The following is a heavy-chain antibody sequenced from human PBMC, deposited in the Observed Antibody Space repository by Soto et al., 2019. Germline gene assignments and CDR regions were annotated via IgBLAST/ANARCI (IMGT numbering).Heavy chain of an antibody. CDR3: ARDYTITREDCFDP. V-gene: IGHV1-18*01. Sequence: QVQLVQSGAEVKKPGASVKVSCKPSGYTFSSHGLSWVRQAPGQGLEWLGWISTWSGDTNYAQKFQGRVTMTIDRGTSTAYMEVKSPRSDDTAVYYCARDYTITREDCFDPWGQGTLVTVSS. CDR1: GYTFSSHG. CDR2: ISTWSGDT. D-gene: IGHD3-10*01. J-gene: IGHJ5*02.